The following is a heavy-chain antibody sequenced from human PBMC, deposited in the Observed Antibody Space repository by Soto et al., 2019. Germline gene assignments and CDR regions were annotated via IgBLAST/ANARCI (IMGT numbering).Heavy chain of an antibody. V-gene: IGHV3-74*01. CDR2: ISDDGART. CDR1: GFVFEFYL. CDR3: TRGPRPSSIGTGAV. J-gene: IGHJ4*02. Sequence: GGSLRLSCAASGFVFEFYLMHWVRQVPGKGLEWVSRISDDGARTYYADSVSGRFTISRDNANNARYLQMNALRGEDTAVYCCTRGPRPSSIGTGAVWGRGALVTV. D-gene: IGHD2-2*01.